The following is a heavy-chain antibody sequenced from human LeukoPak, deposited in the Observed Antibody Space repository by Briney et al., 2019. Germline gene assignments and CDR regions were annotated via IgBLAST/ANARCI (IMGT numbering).Heavy chain of an antibody. D-gene: IGHD3-10*01. J-gene: IGHJ4*02. Sequence: PGGSLRLSCAASGFTFTSYSMSWVRQAPGKGLEWISYISSSSNTIYYTDSVKGRFTVSRDNAKNSLFLQMNSLRAEDTAVYYCARNSGGRRYYFTEWGQGTLVTVSS. CDR2: ISSSSNTI. CDR1: GFTFTSYS. V-gene: IGHV3-48*01. CDR3: ARNSGGRRYYFTE.